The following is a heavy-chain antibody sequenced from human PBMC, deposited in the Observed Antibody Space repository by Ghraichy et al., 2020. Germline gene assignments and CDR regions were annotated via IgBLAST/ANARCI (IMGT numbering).Heavy chain of an antibody. CDR2: IYYKGST. V-gene: IGHV4-61*01. J-gene: IGHJ6*02. CDR3: ARDRPGYCSGGSCYAVRDYYYYGMDV. D-gene: IGHD2-15*01. CDR1: GGSVSGGTYY. Sequence: SETLSLTCTVSGGSVSGGTYYWSWIRQPPGKGLEWLGYIYYKGSTKYNPSLKSRVTISVDTFKNQFSLRLNSVTAADTAVYYCARDRPGYCSGGSCYAVRDYYYYGMDVWGQGTTVTVSS.